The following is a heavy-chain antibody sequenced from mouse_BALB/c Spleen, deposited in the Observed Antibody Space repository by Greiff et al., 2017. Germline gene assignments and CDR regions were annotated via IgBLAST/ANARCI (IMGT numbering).Heavy chain of an antibody. CDR2: ILPGSGST. CDR3: EKLGHTCYIDY. CDR1: GYTFSSYW. V-gene: IGHV1-9*01. J-gene: IGHJ2*01. D-gene: IGHD4-1*01. Sequence: VQRVESGAELMKPGASVKISCKATGYTFSSYWIEWVKQRPGHGLEWIGEILPGSGSTNYNEKFKGKATFTANTSSNTAYMHLSNLTSEDSAVSSFEKLGHTCYIDYWGQGTTRTVSS.